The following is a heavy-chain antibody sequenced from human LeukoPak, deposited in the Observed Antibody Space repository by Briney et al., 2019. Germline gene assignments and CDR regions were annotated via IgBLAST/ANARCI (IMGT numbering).Heavy chain of an antibody. V-gene: IGHV4-39*01. CDR2: IYYNGNT. CDR3: ARTVGTHRFDY. CDR1: GGSISSSDYY. J-gene: IGHJ4*02. D-gene: IGHD4-23*01. Sequence: SETLSLTCSVSGGSISSSDYYWGWIRQPPGERLEWLGTIYYNGNTYYNPSLQSRVIISVDTSKNQFSLKLTSVSAPDTAVYYCARTVGTHRFDYWGQGILVTVSS.